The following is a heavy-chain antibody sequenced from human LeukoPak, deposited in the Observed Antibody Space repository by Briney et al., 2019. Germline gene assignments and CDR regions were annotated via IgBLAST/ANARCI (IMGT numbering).Heavy chain of an antibody. CDR2: IYYSGST. CDR3: ARRKTGYYDSSGYRMGFDP. D-gene: IGHD3-22*01. Sequence: SETLSLTCTVSGGSISSSSYYWGWIRQPPGTGLEWIGSIYYSGSTYYNPSLKSRVTISVDTSKNQFSLKLSSVTAADTAVYYCARRKTGYYDSSGYRMGFDPWGQGTLVTVSS. J-gene: IGHJ5*02. CDR1: GGSISSSSYY. V-gene: IGHV4-39*01.